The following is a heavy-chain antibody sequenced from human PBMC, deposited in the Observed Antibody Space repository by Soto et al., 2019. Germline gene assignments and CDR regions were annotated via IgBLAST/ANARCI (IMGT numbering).Heavy chain of an antibody. Sequence: QVQLQQWGAGLLKPSETLSLTCAVYGGSFSGYYWSWIRQPPGKGLEWIGEINHSGSTNYNPSLNSRVTISVDTSKNQFSLKLSSVTAADTAVYYCARAPYRNWLPQYNWFDPWGQGTLVTVSS. CDR2: INHSGST. D-gene: IGHD3-9*01. CDR3: ARAPYRNWLPQYNWFDP. J-gene: IGHJ5*02. V-gene: IGHV4-34*01. CDR1: GGSFSGYY.